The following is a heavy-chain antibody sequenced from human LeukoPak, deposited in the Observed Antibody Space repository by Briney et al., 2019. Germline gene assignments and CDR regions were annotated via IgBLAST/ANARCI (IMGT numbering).Heavy chain of an antibody. D-gene: IGHD6-19*01. CDR2: ISGSGGST. Sequence: GGSLRLSCAASGFTFSSYAMSWVRQAPGKGLEWVSAISGSGGSTYYADSVKGRFTISRDNSKNTLYLQMNSLRAEDMAVYYCAKDHQWLVRGNFDYWGQGTLVTVSS. J-gene: IGHJ4*02. CDR1: GFTFSSYA. V-gene: IGHV3-23*01. CDR3: AKDHQWLVRGNFDY.